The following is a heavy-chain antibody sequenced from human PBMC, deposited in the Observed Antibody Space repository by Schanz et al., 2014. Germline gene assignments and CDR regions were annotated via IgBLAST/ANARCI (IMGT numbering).Heavy chain of an antibody. CDR1: GFAFSNYA. CDR3: AKPPPGYLITWYTYYFVS. CDR2: ITKDGRSA. V-gene: IGHV3-64*04. J-gene: IGHJ4*02. D-gene: IGHD1-1*01. Sequence: QVQLVQSGGGVVQPGGSLRLSCSASGFAFSNYAMHWVRQAPEKGLEYVSAITKDGRSAYYADSVKGRFTISRDNSRNTLYLQMDGLRAEDTAVYYCAKPPPGYLITWYTYYFVSWGQGTLVTVSS.